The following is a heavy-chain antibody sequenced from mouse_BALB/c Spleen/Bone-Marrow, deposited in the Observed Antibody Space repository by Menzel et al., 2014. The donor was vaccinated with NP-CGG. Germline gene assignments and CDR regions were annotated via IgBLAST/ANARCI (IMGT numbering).Heavy chain of an antibody. CDR3: ARDENYDIYWYFDV. Sequence: EVKVVESGGGLVHHGGSLRLSCATSGFTFTDYYMSWVRQTPGKALEWLGFIRNKANGYTTDYSVSVKGRFTISRDNSQSILYLQMNTLRAEDSATYYCARDENYDIYWYFDVWGAGTTVTVSS. CDR1: GFTFTDYY. D-gene: IGHD1-1*01. J-gene: IGHJ1*01. CDR2: IRNKANGYTT. V-gene: IGHV7-3*02.